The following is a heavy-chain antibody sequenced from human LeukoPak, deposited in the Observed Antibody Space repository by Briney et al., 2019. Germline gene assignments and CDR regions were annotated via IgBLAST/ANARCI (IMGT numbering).Heavy chain of an antibody. CDR1: GYTFTSYG. CDR2: ISAYNGNT. D-gene: IGHD3-9*01. Sequence: ASVKVSCKASGYTFTSYGISCVRQAPGQGLEWMGWISAYNGNTNYAQKLQGRVTMTTDTSTSTAYMELRSLRSDDTAVYYCARGYYDILTGYHGDAFDIWGQGTMVTVSS. CDR3: ARGYYDILTGYHGDAFDI. V-gene: IGHV1-18*01. J-gene: IGHJ3*02.